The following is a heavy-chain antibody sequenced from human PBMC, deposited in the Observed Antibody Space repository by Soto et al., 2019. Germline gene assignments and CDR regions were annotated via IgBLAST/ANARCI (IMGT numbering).Heavy chain of an antibody. CDR1: GFTFSSYS. CDR3: ARDQSSPYIVVVPSAIFIRVYYYYYYGMDV. CDR2: ISSSSSYI. J-gene: IGHJ6*02. V-gene: IGHV3-21*01. Sequence: GGSLRLSCAASGFTFSSYSMNWVRQAPGKGMEWVSSISSSSSYIYYADSVKGRFTISRDNAKNSPYLQMNSLRAEYTAVYYCARDQSSPYIVVVPSAIFIRVYYYYYYGMDVWGQGTTVTVSS. D-gene: IGHD2-2*01.